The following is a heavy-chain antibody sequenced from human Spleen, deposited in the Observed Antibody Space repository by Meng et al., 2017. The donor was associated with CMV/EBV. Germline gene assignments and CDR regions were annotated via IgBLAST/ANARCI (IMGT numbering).Heavy chain of an antibody. CDR1: GYTFTNYY. J-gene: IGHJ4*02. V-gene: IGHV1-46*01. CDR3: ARASRVLGGFDY. Sequence: HVWQLWAEVTKPGASVKVSCKASGYTFTNYYMHWVRQAPGQGLEWMGIINTSVGYTSHAQKFQGRVTMTRDTSTSTVHMELSSLRSADTAVYYCARASRVLGGFDYWGQGTLVTVSS. CDR2: INTSVGYT. D-gene: IGHD3-16*01.